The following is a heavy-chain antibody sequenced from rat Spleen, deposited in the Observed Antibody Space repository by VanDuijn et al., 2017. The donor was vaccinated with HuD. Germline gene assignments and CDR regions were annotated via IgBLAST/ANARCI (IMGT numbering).Heavy chain of an antibody. V-gene: IGHV5-27*01. CDR1: GFTFSTYD. CDR3: TRERNWAFDY. CDR2: IHYADSTT. D-gene: IGHD5-1*01. Sequence: EVQLVESGGGLVKPGSSMKLSCAASGFTFSTYDMAWVRQAPPKGLEWVAYIHYADSTTYYRDSVKGRFTVSRDDAKSTLYLHMNSLRSEDTATYYCTRERNWAFDYWGQGVMVTVSS. J-gene: IGHJ2*01.